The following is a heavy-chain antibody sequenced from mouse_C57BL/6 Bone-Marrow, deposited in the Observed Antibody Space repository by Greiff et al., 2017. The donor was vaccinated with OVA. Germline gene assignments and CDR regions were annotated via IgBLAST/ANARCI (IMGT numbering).Heavy chain of an antibody. V-gene: IGHV7-1*01. Sequence: EVNVVESGGGLVQSGRSLRLSCATSGFTFSDFYMEWVRQAPGKGLEWIAASRNKANDYTTEYSASVKGRFIVSRDTSQSILYLQMNALRAEDTAIYYCARSYYYGSSVQGYAMDYWGQGTSVTVSS. CDR3: ARSYYYGSSVQGYAMDY. CDR2: SRNKANDYTT. D-gene: IGHD1-1*01. J-gene: IGHJ4*01. CDR1: GFTFSDFY.